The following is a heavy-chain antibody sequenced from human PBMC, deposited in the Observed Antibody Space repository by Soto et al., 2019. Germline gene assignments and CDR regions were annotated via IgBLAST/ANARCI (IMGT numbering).Heavy chain of an antibody. D-gene: IGHD4-17*01. V-gene: IGHV4-30-4*01. CDR3: AREIDYGGYNWFDP. CDR1: GGSISSGDYY. J-gene: IGHJ5*02. Sequence: QVQLQESGPGLVKPSQTLSLTCTVSGGSISSGDYYWSWIRQPPGKGLEWIGYIYYSGSTCYNPSLKSRVTISVDTSKNQCSLKLSSVTAADTAVYYCAREIDYGGYNWFDPWGQGTLVTVSS. CDR2: IYYSGST.